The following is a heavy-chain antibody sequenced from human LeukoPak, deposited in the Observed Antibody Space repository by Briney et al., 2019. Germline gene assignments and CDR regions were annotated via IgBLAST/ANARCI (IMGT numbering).Heavy chain of an antibody. CDR2: IKSKTDGGTT. CDR1: GFTFSSSA. CDR3: TTSTVGATTPYYYYYYGMDV. D-gene: IGHD1-26*01. J-gene: IGHJ6*02. Sequence: GGSLRLSCAASGFTFSSSAMSWVRQAPGKGLEWVGRIKSKTDGGTTDYAAPVKGRFTISRDDSKNTLYLQMNSLKTEDTAVYYCTTSTVGATTPYYYYYYGMDVWGQGTTVTVSS. V-gene: IGHV3-15*01.